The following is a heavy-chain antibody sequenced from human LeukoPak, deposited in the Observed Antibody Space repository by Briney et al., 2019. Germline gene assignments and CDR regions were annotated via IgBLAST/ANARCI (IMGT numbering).Heavy chain of an antibody. Sequence: GGSLRLSCVGSGFTFSSYSMNWVRQAPGKGLEWVSSISSSTTYTYYADSVKGRFTISRDNAKNSLSLQMNSLRAEDTAVYYCARDNDSSGSYFYWGQGTLVTVSS. CDR1: GFTFSSYS. V-gene: IGHV3-21*01. D-gene: IGHD3-22*01. J-gene: IGHJ4*02. CDR2: ISSSTTYT. CDR3: ARDNDSSGSYFY.